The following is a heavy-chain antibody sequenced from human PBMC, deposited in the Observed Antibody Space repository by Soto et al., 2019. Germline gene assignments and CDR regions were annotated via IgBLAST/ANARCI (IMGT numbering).Heavy chain of an antibody. CDR2: IKGSHAGGTT. V-gene: IGHV3-15*01. D-gene: IGHD1-26*01. Sequence: EVQLVESGGGLVEPGGSIRLSCVASGFTFTKAYMTWVRQAPGKGLEWVGRIKGSHAGGTTDYATSVKGRFTISRDDSKNALYLQMSSLKPEDTSVYYCAPEGGYPGSNLYGAYWGQGTLVTVSS. CDR1: GFTFTKAY. J-gene: IGHJ4*02. CDR3: APEGGYPGSNLYGAY.